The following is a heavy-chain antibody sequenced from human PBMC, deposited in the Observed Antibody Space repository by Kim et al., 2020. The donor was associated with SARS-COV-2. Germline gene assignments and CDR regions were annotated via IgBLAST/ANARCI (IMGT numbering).Heavy chain of an antibody. CDR3: AREPGNRNGMSV. CDR2: T. J-gene: IGHJ6*02. Sequence: TFFSDHVKGRLTISRHDSKNIVSLEMNSLKVEDTAVYYCAREPGNRNGMSVWGPGTTVTVAS. V-gene: IGHV3-53*04.